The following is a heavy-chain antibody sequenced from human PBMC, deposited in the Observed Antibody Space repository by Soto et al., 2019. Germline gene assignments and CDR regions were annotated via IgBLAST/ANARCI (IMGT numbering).Heavy chain of an antibody. CDR3: AKDSNKYSSSLRGRYFDY. CDR2: MSGSGSGT. Sequence: EVQLLESGGGLVQPGGSLRLSCVASGFMFSSNAMSWVRHVPGKGLQWVSAMSGSGSGTFYADSVKGRFTMSRDNAKNTLLLQMNSLGAEDTAVYYCAKDSNKYSSSLRGRYFDYWGQGIGVTVSS. CDR1: GFMFSSNA. V-gene: IGHV3-23*01. D-gene: IGHD4-4*01. J-gene: IGHJ4*02.